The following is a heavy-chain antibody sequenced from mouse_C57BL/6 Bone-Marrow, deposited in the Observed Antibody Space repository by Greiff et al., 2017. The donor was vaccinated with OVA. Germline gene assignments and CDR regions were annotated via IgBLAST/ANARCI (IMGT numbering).Heavy chain of an antibody. V-gene: IGHV1-55*01. Sequence: VQLQQPGAELVKPGASVKMSCKASGYTFTSYWITWVKQRPGQGLEWIGDIYPGSGSTNYNEKFKSKATPTVDTSSSTAYMQLSSLTSEDSAVYYCARLAPYYSNPYYAMDYWGQGTSVTVSS. D-gene: IGHD2-5*01. CDR1: GYTFTSYW. CDR2: IYPGSGST. CDR3: ARLAPYYSNPYYAMDY. J-gene: IGHJ4*01.